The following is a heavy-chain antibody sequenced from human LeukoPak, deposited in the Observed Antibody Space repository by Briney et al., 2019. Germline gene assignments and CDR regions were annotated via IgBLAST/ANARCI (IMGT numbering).Heavy chain of an antibody. V-gene: IGHV3-53*01. D-gene: IGHD3-22*01. CDR3: ASLSPLYYDSSGYSY. Sequence: PRGSLRLSCAASGFTVSSNYMSWVRQAPGKGLEWVSVIYGGDSTYYADSVKGRFTISRDNSKNTLYLQMNSLRAEDTAVYYCASLSPLYYDSSGYSYWGQGTLVTVSS. J-gene: IGHJ4*02. CDR2: IYGGDST. CDR1: GFTVSSNY.